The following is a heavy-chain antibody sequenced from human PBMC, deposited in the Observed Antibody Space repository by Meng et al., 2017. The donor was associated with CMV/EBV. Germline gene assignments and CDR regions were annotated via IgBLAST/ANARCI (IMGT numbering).Heavy chain of an antibody. J-gene: IGHJ6*02. V-gene: IGHV4-34*01. Sequence: SETLSLTCAVYGGSFSGYYWSWIRQPPGKGLEWIGEINHSGSTNYNPSLKSRVTISVDTSKNQFSLKLSSVTAADTAVYYCASARAARYRYYCYYGMDVWGQGTTVTVSS. CDR1: GGSFSGYY. CDR2: INHSGST. CDR3: ASARAARYRYYCYYGMDV. D-gene: IGHD6-6*01.